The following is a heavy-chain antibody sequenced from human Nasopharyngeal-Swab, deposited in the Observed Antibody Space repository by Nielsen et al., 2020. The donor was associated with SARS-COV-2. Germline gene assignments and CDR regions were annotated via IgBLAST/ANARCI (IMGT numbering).Heavy chain of an antibody. V-gene: IGHV3-21*05. CDR3: ARRNDFGGPHQYFFEY. CDR1: GFILNNYA. Sequence: GESLKISCAASGFILNNYAINWVRQAPGKGLEWVSHISVSGGDIHYGDSVKGRFTISRDNAKKSVYLQMNSLRAEDTAVYYCARRNDFGGPHQYFFEYWGQGTLVTVSS. D-gene: IGHD3-3*01. J-gene: IGHJ4*02. CDR2: ISVSGGDI.